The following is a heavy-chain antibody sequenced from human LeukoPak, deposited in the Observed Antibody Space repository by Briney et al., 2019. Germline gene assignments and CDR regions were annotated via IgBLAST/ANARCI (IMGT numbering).Heavy chain of an antibody. Sequence: SETLSLTCTVSGGSISSSSYDWGWIRQPPGKGLEWIGSIYYSGSTYYNPSLKSRVTISVDTSKNQFSLKLSSVTAADTAVYYCARSSGYCSGGSCYYYYGMDVWGQGTTVTVSS. D-gene: IGHD2-15*01. CDR1: GGSISSSSYD. CDR2: IYYSGST. V-gene: IGHV4-39*01. CDR3: ARSSGYCSGGSCYYYYGMDV. J-gene: IGHJ6*02.